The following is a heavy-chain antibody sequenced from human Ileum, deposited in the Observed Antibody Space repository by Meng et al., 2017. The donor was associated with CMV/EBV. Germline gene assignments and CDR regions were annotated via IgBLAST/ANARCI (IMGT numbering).Heavy chain of an antibody. CDR2: INLNSGVI. J-gene: IGHJ4*02. CDR1: GNIFTGYY. CDR3: ARENWVYDY. V-gene: IGHV1-2*02. D-gene: IGHD7-27*01. Sequence: QMQLWQAGTGLKKPGASVKVSCKPSGNIFTGYYMHWVRQAPGQGLEWVGCINLNSGVIDFAQKFQGRITLTRDTSITTAYMELTRLIYDDTAVYYCARENWVYDYWGQGTLVTVSS.